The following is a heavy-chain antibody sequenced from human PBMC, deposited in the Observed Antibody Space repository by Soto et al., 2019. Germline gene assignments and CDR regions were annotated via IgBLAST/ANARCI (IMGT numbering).Heavy chain of an antibody. CDR3: AVIRWYPYVSIDV. CDR2: MNPNSGNT. D-gene: IGHD6-13*01. V-gene: IGHV1-8*01. Sequence: ASMKVSCKASVYTFTSYDINWVRPAAGQGLEWMGWMNPNSGNTGYAQKFQGRVTMTRNTSISTAHMEMRSLRSEDTAKYYCAVIRWYPYVSIDVWGQGTTVTVSS. J-gene: IGHJ3*01. CDR1: VYTFTSYD.